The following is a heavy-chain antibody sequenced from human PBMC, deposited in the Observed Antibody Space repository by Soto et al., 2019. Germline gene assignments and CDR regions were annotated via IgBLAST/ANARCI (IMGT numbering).Heavy chain of an antibody. CDR1: GYTFTSYG. CDR3: ARMLGRGDEGAYWFDS. CDR2: ISAYNGNT. D-gene: IGHD4-17*01. J-gene: IGHJ5*01. Sequence: GASVKVYCKASGYTFTSYGISWVRQAPGQGLEWMGWISAYNGNTNYAQKLQGRVTMTTDTSTSTAYMELRSLRSDDTAVYYCARMLGRGDEGAYWFDSWGQGTLVTVSS. V-gene: IGHV1-18*01.